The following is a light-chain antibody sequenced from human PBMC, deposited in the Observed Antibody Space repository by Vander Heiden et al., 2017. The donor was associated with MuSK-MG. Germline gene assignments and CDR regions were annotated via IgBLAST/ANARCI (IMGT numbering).Light chain of an antibody. Sequence: QSVLTQPPSVSGAPGQRVTISCTGSSSNIGAGYDVHWYQQLPGTAPKLVIYGNNNRPSGVPDRFSGSKSGTSASLAITGLQAEDEADYYCQSYDSSLSGYVFGAGTKVTV. CDR2: GNN. V-gene: IGLV1-40*01. CDR3: QSYDSSLSGYV. CDR1: SSNIGAGYD. J-gene: IGLJ1*01.